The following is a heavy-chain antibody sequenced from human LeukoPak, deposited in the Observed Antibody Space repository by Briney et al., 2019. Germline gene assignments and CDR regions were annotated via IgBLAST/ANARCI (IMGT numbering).Heavy chain of an antibody. V-gene: IGHV1-46*01. J-gene: IGHJ5*02. D-gene: IGHD4-17*01. Sequence: ASVKVSCRASGYTFTNNFMHWVRQAPGQGLEWMGIINPSGDNTWYAQKFQGRVTMTTDTSTSTAYMELRSPRSDDTAVYYCARGGDYLHNWFDPWGQGTLVTVSS. CDR2: INPSGDNT. CDR3: ARGGDYLHNWFDP. CDR1: GYTFTNNF.